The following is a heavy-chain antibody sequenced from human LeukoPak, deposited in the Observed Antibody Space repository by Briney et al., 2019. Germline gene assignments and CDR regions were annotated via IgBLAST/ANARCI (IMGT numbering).Heavy chain of an antibody. CDR3: AREGYSGYDSTLYYFDY. J-gene: IGHJ4*02. CDR2: IYYSGST. CDR1: GGSISSYY. D-gene: IGHD5-12*01. Sequence: SETLSLTCTVSGGSISSYYWSWIRQPPGKGLEWIGYIYYSGSTNYNPSLKSRVTISVGTSKNQFSLKLSSVTAADTAVYYCAREGYSGYDSTLYYFDYWGQGTLVTVSS. V-gene: IGHV4-59*01.